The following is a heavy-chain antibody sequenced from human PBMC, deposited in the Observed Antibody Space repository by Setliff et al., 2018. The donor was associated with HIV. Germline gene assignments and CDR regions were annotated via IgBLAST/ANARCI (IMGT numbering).Heavy chain of an antibody. D-gene: IGHD1-26*01. V-gene: IGHV4-34*01. CDR3: ARSRLTWEIDF. J-gene: IGHJ4*02. CDR2: IDYTGRI. CDR1: GGSFSGYY. Sequence: SETLSLTCAVYGGSFSGYYCNWIRQAPRKGLEWIGEIDYTGRINYNPSLKSRVTMSVDTSKNQFSLKLESVTAADRGVYYCARSRLTWEIDFWGQGKLVTVSS.